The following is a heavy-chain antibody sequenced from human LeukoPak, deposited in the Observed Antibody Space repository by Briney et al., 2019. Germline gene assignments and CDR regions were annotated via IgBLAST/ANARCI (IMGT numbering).Heavy chain of an antibody. V-gene: IGHV3-66*01. CDR3: ARDQLRDSGSYYGLA. D-gene: IGHD1-26*01. CDR1: GFTVSSNY. J-gene: IGHJ4*02. Sequence: PGGSLRLSCAASGFTVSSNYMSWVRQAPGKGLEWVSVIYSGGSTYYADSVKGRFTISRDNSKNTLYLQMNSLRAEDTAVYYCARDQLRDSGSYYGLAWGQGTLVTVSS. CDR2: IYSGGST.